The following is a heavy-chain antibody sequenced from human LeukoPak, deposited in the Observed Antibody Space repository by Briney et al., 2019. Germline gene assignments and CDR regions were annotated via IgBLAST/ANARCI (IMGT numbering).Heavy chain of an antibody. CDR1: GFTFSDYY. Sequence: YPGGSLRLSCAASGFTFSDYYMSWIRQAPGKGLEWVSYISSGSTIYYSDSVKGRFTISRDNAKNSLYLQMNSLRAEDTAVYSCARGADGVSSNSRGWFDPWGQGTLVTVSS. CDR2: ISSGSTI. CDR3: ARGADGVSSNSRGWFDP. V-gene: IGHV3-11*04. J-gene: IGHJ5*02. D-gene: IGHD2-15*01.